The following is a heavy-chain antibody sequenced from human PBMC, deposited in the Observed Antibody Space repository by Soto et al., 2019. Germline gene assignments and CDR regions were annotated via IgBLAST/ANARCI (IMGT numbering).Heavy chain of an antibody. CDR1: GGTFSSYA. CDR3: ARRVATYCGGDCYYGFDY. CDR2: IIPIFGTA. Sequence: SVKVSCKASGGTFSSYAISWVRQAPGQGLERMGGIIPIFGTANYAQKFQGRVTITADESTSTAYMELSSLRSEDTAVYYCARRVATYCGGDCYYGFDYWGQGTLVTVSS. D-gene: IGHD2-21*02. J-gene: IGHJ4*02. V-gene: IGHV1-69*13.